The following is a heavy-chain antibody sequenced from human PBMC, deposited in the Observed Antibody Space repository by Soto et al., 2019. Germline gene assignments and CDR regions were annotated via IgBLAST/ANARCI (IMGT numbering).Heavy chain of an antibody. J-gene: IGHJ6*02. D-gene: IGHD2-2*01. CDR3: ARDTIVRPAARNYYYYYGMDV. CDR2: INPNSGGT. Sequence: VASVKVSCKASGYTFTGYYLHWVRQAPGQGLEWMGWINPNSGGTNYAQKFQGRVTMTRDTPISTAYMELSRLGSDDTAVYYCARDTIVRPAARNYYYYYGMDVWGQGTTVTVSS. CDR1: GYTFTGYY. V-gene: IGHV1-2*02.